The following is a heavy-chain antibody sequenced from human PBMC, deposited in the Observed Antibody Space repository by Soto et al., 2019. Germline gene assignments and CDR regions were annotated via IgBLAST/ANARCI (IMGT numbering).Heavy chain of an antibody. CDR2: ISYDGSNK. CDR1: GFTFSSYG. D-gene: IGHD6-13*01. CDR3: AKDRSSSWNY. J-gene: IGHJ4*02. Sequence: QVQLVESGGGVVQPGRSLRLSCAASGFTFSSYGMHWVRQAPGKGLEWVAVISYDGSNKYYADSVKGRFTISRDNSKNTLYLQMTSLRAEDTAVYYCAKDRSSSWNYWGQGTLVTVSS. V-gene: IGHV3-30*18.